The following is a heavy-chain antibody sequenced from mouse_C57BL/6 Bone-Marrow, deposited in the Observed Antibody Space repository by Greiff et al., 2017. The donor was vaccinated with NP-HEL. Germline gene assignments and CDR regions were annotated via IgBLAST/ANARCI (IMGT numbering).Heavy chain of an antibody. Sequence: EVKLVESGGDLVKPGGSLKLSCAASGFTFSSYGMSWVRQTPDKRLEWVATISSGGSYTYYPDSVKGRFTLPRHTAKNPLYLQMSSLKSEDTAMYYCARQGNYYGSSYRYFDVWGTGTTVTVSS. CDR2: ISSGGSYT. D-gene: IGHD1-1*01. V-gene: IGHV5-6*01. CDR3: ARQGNYYGSSYRYFDV. CDR1: GFTFSSYG. J-gene: IGHJ1*03.